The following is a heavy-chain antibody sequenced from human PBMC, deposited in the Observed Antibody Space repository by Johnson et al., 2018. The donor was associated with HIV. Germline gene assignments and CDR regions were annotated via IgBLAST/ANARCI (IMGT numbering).Heavy chain of an antibody. V-gene: IGHV3-66*01. CDR2: IYSGGST. J-gene: IGHJ3*02. CDR1: GFTFSSYW. CDR3: ASSQDDAFDI. Sequence: VQLVESGGGLVQPGGSLRLSCAASGFTFSSYWMSWVRQAPGKGLEWVSVIYSGGSTYYADSVKGRFTISRDNSKNTLYLQMNSLRAEDTAVYYCASSQDDAFDIWGQGTMVTVSS.